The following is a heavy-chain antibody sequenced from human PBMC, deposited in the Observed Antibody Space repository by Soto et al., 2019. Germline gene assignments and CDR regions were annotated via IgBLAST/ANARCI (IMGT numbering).Heavy chain of an antibody. CDR1: GFSLSNARMG. V-gene: IGHV2-26*01. J-gene: IGHJ3*02. Sequence: QVTLKESGPVLVKPTEPLTLTCTVSGFSLSNARMGVSWIRQPPGKALEWLPHIFSNDEKSYSTSLKSRLTISKDTSKSQVVLTMTNMDPVDTATYYCARTLVGATSDAFDIWGQGTMVTVSS. CDR2: IFSNDEK. D-gene: IGHD1-26*01. CDR3: ARTLVGATSDAFDI.